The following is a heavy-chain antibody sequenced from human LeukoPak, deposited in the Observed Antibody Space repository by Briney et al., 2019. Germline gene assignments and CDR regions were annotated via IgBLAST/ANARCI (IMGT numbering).Heavy chain of an antibody. V-gene: IGHV3-43D*03. D-gene: IGHD5-18*01. CDR2: ITWEGANT. CDR3: AKDRGGYSYSSYYFDY. J-gene: IGHJ4*02. Sequence: QSGGSLRLSCAASGFTFDDYAMHWVRQAPGKGLEWVSLITWEGANTYYADSVKGRFTISRDNSKNSLFLQMNSLRPEDTALYYCAKDRGGYSYSSYYFDYWGQGTLVTVSS. CDR1: GFTFDDYA.